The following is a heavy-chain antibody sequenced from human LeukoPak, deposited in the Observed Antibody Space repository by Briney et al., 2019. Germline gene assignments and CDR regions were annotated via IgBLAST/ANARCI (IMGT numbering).Heavy chain of an antibody. CDR1: GYTFTSYG. Sequence: GASVKVSCKASGYTFTSYGISWVRQAPGQGLEWMGWMNPNSGNTGYAQKFQGRVTMTRNTSISTAYMELSSLRSEDTAVYYCARMGYDILTGRRSGYYYYMDVWGKGTTVTISS. J-gene: IGHJ6*03. D-gene: IGHD3-9*01. V-gene: IGHV1-8*02. CDR3: ARMGYDILTGRRSGYYYYMDV. CDR2: MNPNSGNT.